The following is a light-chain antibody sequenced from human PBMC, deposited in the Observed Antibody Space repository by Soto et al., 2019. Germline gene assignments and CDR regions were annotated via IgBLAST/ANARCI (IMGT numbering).Light chain of an antibody. J-gene: IGKJ5*01. Sequence: DIPMIQSPSSLSASVGDKVTITCRASQDISSYLNWYQQKPGKGPKLLIYAASNLQSGVPSRFSGSGSGTDFTLTITSLQPEDFTTYYCQQSYSLVPITFGQGTRLEIK. V-gene: IGKV1-39*01. CDR1: QDISSY. CDR3: QQSYSLVPIT. CDR2: AAS.